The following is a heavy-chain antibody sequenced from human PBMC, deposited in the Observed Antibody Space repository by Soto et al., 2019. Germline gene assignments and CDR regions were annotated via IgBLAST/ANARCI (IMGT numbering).Heavy chain of an antibody. CDR3: AKDGEYFQH. CDR1: GFNFSSYA. J-gene: IGHJ1*01. Sequence: GGSMSLSSAASGFNFSSYAMSWVRPAPGKGLEWVSAISGSGGSTYYADSVKGRFTISRDNSKNTLYLQMNSLRAEDTAVYYCAKDGEYFQHWGQGTLVTVSS. CDR2: ISGSGGST. V-gene: IGHV3-23*01.